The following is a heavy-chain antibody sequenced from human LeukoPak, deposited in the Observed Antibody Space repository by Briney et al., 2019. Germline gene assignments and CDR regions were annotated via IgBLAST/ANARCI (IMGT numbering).Heavy chain of an antibody. Sequence: SETLSLTCTVSGYSISSGYYWGWIRQPPGKGLERIGSIYHSGSTYYNPSLKSRVTISVDTSKNQFSLKLSSVTAADTAVYYCARELKNYFDYWGQGTLVTVSS. CDR1: GYSISSGYY. CDR3: ARELKNYFDY. CDR2: IYHSGST. V-gene: IGHV4-38-2*02. J-gene: IGHJ4*02.